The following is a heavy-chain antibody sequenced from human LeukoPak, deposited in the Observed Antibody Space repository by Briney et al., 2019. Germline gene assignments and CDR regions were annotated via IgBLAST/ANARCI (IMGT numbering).Heavy chain of an antibody. CDR1: GRSISSYY. V-gene: IGHV4-4*07. Sequence: SETLSLTCTVSGRSISSYYWSWTRQPAGKGLEWIVRIYTSGSTNYNPSLKSRVTMSVDPSKNQFSLKLSSVTAAGTTVYYGARDSLSRRAYYYYMDVWGKGTTVTVSS. J-gene: IGHJ6*03. D-gene: IGHD3-9*01. CDR3: ARDSLSRRAYYYYMDV. CDR2: IYTSGST.